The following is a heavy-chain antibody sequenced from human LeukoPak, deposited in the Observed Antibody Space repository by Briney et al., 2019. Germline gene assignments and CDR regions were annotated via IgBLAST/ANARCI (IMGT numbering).Heavy chain of an antibody. Sequence: GASVKVSCKASGGTFSSYAISWVRQAPGQGLEWMGGIIPIFGTANYAQKFQGRVTITTDESTSTAYMELSSLRSEDTAVYYCARGEPNYYDSSAGPLDYWGQGTLSPSPQ. V-gene: IGHV1-69*05. CDR3: ARGEPNYYDSSAGPLDY. CDR1: GGTFSSYA. CDR2: IIPIFGTA. D-gene: IGHD3-22*01. J-gene: IGHJ4*02.